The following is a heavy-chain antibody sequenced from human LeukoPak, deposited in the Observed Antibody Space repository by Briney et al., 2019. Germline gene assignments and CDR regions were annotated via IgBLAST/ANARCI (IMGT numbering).Heavy chain of an antibody. CDR2: IYSGGNT. D-gene: IGHD2/OR15-2a*01. Sequence: SETLGHNCTVSVGPTSSYYVTWIRQPAGKALEWIGRIYSGGNTNYNPSLESRVTMSVDTSKNQFSLKLTSLTAADTAVYYCTRAHTSSCKGGACPFFLDYWGEGTLVTVSS. V-gene: IGHV4-4*07. J-gene: IGHJ4*02. CDR3: TRAHTSSCKGGACPFFLDY. CDR1: VGPTSSYY.